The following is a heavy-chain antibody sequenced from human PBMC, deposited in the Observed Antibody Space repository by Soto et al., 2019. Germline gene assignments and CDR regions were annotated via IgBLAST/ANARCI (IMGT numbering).Heavy chain of an antibody. CDR2: INPYSGGT. CDR3: ARDQGYQITFGMDF. J-gene: IGHJ6*02. V-gene: IGHV1-2*02. D-gene: IGHD6-13*01. Sequence: ASVKVSCKASGYTFTGYYIHWVRQAPGQGLEWMGWINPYSGGTNFAQKFQGRVTMTRDTSITTVHMELSWLTSDDTAVYYCARDQGYQITFGMDFCGQGTTVTVSS. CDR1: GYTFTGYY.